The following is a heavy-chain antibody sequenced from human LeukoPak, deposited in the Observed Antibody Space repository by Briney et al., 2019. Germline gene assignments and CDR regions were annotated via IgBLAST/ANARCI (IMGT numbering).Heavy chain of an antibody. CDR2: INPNSGGT. CDR3: ARVNNYYDSSGYLYYFDY. J-gene: IGHJ4*02. Sequence: ASVKVSCKASAYTFTGYFMHWVRQAPGQGLEWMGWINPNSGGTNYAQNFQGRVTMTRDTSISTAYMELSRLGSDDTAVYYCARVNNYYDSSGYLYYFDYWGQGTLVTVSS. D-gene: IGHD3-22*01. V-gene: IGHV1-2*02. CDR1: AYTFTGYF.